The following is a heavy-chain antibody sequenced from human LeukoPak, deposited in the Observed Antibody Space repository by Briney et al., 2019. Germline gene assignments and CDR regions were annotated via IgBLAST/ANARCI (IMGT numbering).Heavy chain of an antibody. V-gene: IGHV3-7*01. CDR3: ARLPGYYDSSGYFY. CDR2: IKQDGSEK. J-gene: IGHJ4*02. D-gene: IGHD3-22*01. Sequence: GGSLRLSCAASGFTFSSYWMNWVRQAPGKGLEWVANIKQDGSEKYYVDSVKGRFTISRDNAKNALYLQMNSLRAEDTAVYFCARLPGYYDSSGYFYWGQGTLVTVSS. CDR1: GFTFSSYW.